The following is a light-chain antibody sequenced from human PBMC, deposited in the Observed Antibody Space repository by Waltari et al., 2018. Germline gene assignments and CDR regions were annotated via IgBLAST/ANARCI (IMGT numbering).Light chain of an antibody. CDR3: QSYDTSLSVV. CDR2: GVN. CDR1: GSNIGAGYD. J-gene: IGLJ2*01. Sequence: QSVLTPPPSVSGAPGQRVTISCTGGGSNIGAGYDVHWYRQLPGKAPERHIDGVNKRPSGVPDRFFGSLSGTSASLAITGLQAEDEADYYCQSYDTSLSVVFGGGTKLTV. V-gene: IGLV1-40*01.